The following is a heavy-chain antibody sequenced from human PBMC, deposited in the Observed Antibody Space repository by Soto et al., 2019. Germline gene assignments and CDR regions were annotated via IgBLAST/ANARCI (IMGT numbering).Heavy chain of an antibody. CDR1: GFTFSSYW. J-gene: IGHJ3*01. Sequence: GGSLRLSCAASGFTFSSYWMSWVRQAPGKGLEWVATIKQDGSEKYYVDSVKGRFTISRDNAKNSLYLQMNSLRAEDTDVDYCARVMGSGSLRADAFDYWGQGTLVTVSS. CDR3: ARVMGSGSLRADAFDY. CDR2: IKQDGSEK. D-gene: IGHD2-15*01. V-gene: IGHV3-7*03.